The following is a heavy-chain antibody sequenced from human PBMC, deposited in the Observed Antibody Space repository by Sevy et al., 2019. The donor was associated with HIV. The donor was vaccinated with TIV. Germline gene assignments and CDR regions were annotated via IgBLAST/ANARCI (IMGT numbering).Heavy chain of an antibody. CDR2: ITWSSNSI. J-gene: IGHJ3*02. Sequence: GGSLRLSCAASGFTFDEYAMFWVRQVPGKGLEWVSGITWSSNSIDYGDSVKGRFTISIDNAKNSLYLQMNSLGVEDTAFYYCVKGTMEEIMDLYDPLDIWGQGTMVTVSS. CDR3: VKGTMEEIMDLYDPLDI. D-gene: IGHD3-10*01. V-gene: IGHV3-9*01. CDR1: GFTFDEYA.